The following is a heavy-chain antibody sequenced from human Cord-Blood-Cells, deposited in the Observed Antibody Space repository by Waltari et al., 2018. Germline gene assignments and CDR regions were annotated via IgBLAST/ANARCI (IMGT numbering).Heavy chain of an antibody. Sequence: QVQLQESGPGLVKPSETLSLTCTVSGGSISSYYWSWIRQPPGKGLEWIGYIYYSGSTHYNPSLKSRVTISVDTSKNQFSLKLSSVTAADTAVYYCARSLSNGSGWNFDYWGQGTLVTVSS. CDR3: ARSLSNGSGWNFDY. J-gene: IGHJ4*02. CDR2: IYYSGST. CDR1: GGSISSYY. D-gene: IGHD6-19*01. V-gene: IGHV4-59*01.